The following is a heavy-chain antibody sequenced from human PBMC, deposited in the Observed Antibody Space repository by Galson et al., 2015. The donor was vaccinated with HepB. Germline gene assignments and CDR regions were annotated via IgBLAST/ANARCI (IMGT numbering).Heavy chain of an antibody. CDR2: IIPIFGTA. D-gene: IGHD5-24*01. Sequence: SVKVSCKASGGTFSGYAISWVRQAPGQGLEWMGGIIPIFGTANYAQKFQGRVTITADESTSTAYMELSSLRSEDTAVYYCARDLARDGYNHDAFDIWGQGTMVTVSS. CDR1: GGTFSGYA. V-gene: IGHV1-69*13. CDR3: ARDLARDGYNHDAFDI. J-gene: IGHJ3*02.